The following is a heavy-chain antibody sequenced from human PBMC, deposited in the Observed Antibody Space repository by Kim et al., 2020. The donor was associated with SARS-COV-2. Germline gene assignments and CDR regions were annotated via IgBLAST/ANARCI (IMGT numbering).Heavy chain of an antibody. CDR3: AKESRVTTQTTGGDFLDS. CDR2: ISGGGGST. D-gene: IGHD4-17*01. Sequence: GGSLRLSCVASGFTFTTYTMNWVRQAPGKGLEWVSGISGGGGSTYYADSVKGRFTISRDSSKNTLYLQMNSLRVEDTAVYYCAKESRVTTQTTGGDFLDSWGQGTLVTVSS. V-gene: IGHV3-23*01. CDR1: GFTFTTYT. J-gene: IGHJ5*02.